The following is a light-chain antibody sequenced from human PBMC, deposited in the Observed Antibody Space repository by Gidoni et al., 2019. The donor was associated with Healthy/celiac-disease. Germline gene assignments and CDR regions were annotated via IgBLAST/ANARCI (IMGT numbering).Light chain of an antibody. V-gene: IGKV1-39*01. CDR1: QSISSY. CDR3: QPSYSTPPT. Sequence: IKMTQSPSSLSASVGKRVTTTCRASQSISSYLNWYQKKPGKAPKLLIYAASSLQSGVPSRCSGSGSGTDFTLTISSLQPEDFATYFCQPSYSTPPTFGQGTKVEIK. CDR2: AAS. J-gene: IGKJ1*01.